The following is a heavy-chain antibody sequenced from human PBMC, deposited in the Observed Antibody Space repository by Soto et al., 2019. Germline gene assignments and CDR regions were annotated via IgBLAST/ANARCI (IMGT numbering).Heavy chain of an antibody. D-gene: IGHD1-1*01. Sequence: DVQLLESGGGLVQPGKSLKLSCAASGFPFDSYTMSWVRQAPGKGLEWVSLIGGSGGGTNYADSVRSRFTTTRDNSKNTLYLQMRSLRPEDTAMYYCVNTRGLIDYWGQGALVTVSS. CDR1: GFPFDSYT. V-gene: IGHV3-23*01. CDR2: IGGSGGGT. J-gene: IGHJ4*02. CDR3: VNTRGLIDY.